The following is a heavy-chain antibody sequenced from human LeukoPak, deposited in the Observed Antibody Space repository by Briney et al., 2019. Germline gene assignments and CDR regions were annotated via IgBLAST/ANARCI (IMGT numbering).Heavy chain of an antibody. CDR3: ARGRGYGSGSYYYYMDV. V-gene: IGHV4-34*01. D-gene: IGHD3-10*01. Sequence: SETLSLTCAVYGGSFSGYYWSWIRQPPGKGLEWIGEINHSGSTNYNPSLKSRVTISVDTSKNQFSLKLSSVTAADTAVYYCARGRGYGSGSYYYYMDVWGKGTTVTVSS. CDR2: INHSGST. CDR1: GGSFSGYY. J-gene: IGHJ6*03.